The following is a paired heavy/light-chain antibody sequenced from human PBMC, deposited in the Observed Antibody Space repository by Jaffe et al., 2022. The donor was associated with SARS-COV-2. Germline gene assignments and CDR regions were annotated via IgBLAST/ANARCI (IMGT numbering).Heavy chain of an antibody. D-gene: IGHD3-16*01. CDR2: IITANGET. Sequence: QVQLVQSGAEVKKPGASVRVSCKVSGYTFTTYGIQWVRQAPGQRLEWMGWIITANGETHYSRDFQGRVTITSDTSASTVYMDLSSQGSEDEAVYYCARWGTVGELDHWGQGTLVTVSS. V-gene: IGHV1-3*03. CDR3: ARWGTVGELDH. J-gene: IGHJ4*02. CDR1: GYTFTTYG.
Light chain of an antibody. V-gene: IGKV3-20*01. Sequence: IVLTQSPGTLSLSPGERATLSCRASQSFSGNYLAWYQQKLGQAPRLLIYGASRRATGIPDRFSGGGSGTDFTLTISRLEPEDSAVYFCQQFDGSITFGQGTRLEI. CDR1: QSFSGNY. J-gene: IGKJ5*01. CDR2: GAS. CDR3: QQFDGSIT.